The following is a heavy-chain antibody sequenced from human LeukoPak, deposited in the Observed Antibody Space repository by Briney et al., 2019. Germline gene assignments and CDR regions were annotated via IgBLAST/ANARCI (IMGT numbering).Heavy chain of an antibody. D-gene: IGHD4-17*01. J-gene: IGHJ5*02. CDR2: IYYSGTT. V-gene: IGHV4-31*03. Sequence: SETLSLTCTVSGGSISSGGYHWSWIRQHPGKGLEWIGYIYYSGTTSYSPSLKSRVTISVDTSKKKFSLKVSSVTVADTAVYYCATCRDEFGDYGFTSWGQGTLVTVSS. CDR1: GGSISSGGYH. CDR3: ATCRDEFGDYGFTS.